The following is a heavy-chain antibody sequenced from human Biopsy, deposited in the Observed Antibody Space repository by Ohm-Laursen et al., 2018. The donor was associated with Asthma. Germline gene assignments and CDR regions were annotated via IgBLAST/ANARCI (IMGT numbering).Heavy chain of an antibody. D-gene: IGHD3-22*01. V-gene: IGHV3-53*01. CDR1: GFTFGAFW. CDR3: ARGDSSNWSHYYFDY. CDR2: IYSGGTS. Sequence: SLRLSCAASGFTFGAFWMSWVRQAPGKGLEWVSVIYSGGTSHTADSVRGRFTISRDYSKNTLYLQMHSLRAEDTAVYYCARGDSSNWSHYYFDYWGQGTLVTVSS. J-gene: IGHJ4*02.